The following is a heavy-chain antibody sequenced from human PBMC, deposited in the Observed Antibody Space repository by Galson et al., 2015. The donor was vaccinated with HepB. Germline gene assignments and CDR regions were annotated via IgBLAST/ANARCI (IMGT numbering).Heavy chain of an antibody. D-gene: IGHD3-10*01. CDR3: ARDPYGAGNC. J-gene: IGHJ4*02. Sequence: SLRLSCAASGFSFSSYGMNWLRQAPGKGPEWISYIGPGGSDRKYADSVKGRFTISRDDARNSLYLEMNGLRDDDTAVYYCARDPYGAGNCWGQGTLVTVSS. CDR1: GFSFSSYG. V-gene: IGHV3-21*05. CDR2: IGPGGSDR.